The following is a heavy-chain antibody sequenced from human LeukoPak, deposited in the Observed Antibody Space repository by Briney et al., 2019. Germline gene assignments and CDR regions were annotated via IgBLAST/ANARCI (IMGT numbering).Heavy chain of an antibody. J-gene: IGHJ6*03. V-gene: IGHV1-69*05. Sequence: SVKVSCKASGGTFSSYAISWVRQAPGQGPEWMGGIIPIFGTANYAQKFQGRVTITTDESTSTAYMELSSLRSEDTAVYYCARGVGARGYYYYYMDVWGKGTTVTVSS. D-gene: IGHD3-10*01. CDR1: GGTFSSYA. CDR2: IIPIFGTA. CDR3: ARGVGARGYYYYYMDV.